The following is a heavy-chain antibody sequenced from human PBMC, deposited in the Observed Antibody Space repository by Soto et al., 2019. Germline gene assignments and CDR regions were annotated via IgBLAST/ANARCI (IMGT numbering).Heavy chain of an antibody. V-gene: IGHV3-7*01. CDR2: IKKDGSDK. J-gene: IGHJ4*02. D-gene: IGHD6-13*01. CDR1: GFTFSDSW. Sequence: GGSLRLSCAASGFTFSDSWMSWVRQAPGKGLEWVANIKKDGSDKYYVGSVKGRFTVSRDNAVNSLYLQMNSLRAEDTAVYYCATSAAAPGNYWGQGTLVTVSS. CDR3: ATSAAAPGNY.